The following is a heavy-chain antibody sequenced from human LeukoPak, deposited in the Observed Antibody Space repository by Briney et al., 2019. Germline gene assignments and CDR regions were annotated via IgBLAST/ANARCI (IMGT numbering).Heavy chain of an antibody. J-gene: IGHJ6*03. D-gene: IGHD3-3*01. V-gene: IGHV3-73*01. CDR2: IRSKANSYAT. CDR3: TWTTIFGDYYTDV. Sequence: GGSLRLSCAASGFTFSGSAMHWVRQASGKGLEWVGRIRSKANSYATAYAASVKGRFTISRDDSKNTAYLQMNSLKTEDTAVYYCTWTTIFGDYYTDVWGKGTTVTVSS. CDR1: GFTFSGSA.